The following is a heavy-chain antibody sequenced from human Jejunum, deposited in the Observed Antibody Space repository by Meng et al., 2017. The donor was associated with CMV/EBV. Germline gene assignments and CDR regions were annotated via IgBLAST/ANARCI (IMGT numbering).Heavy chain of an antibody. CDR2: ISATSSYI. J-gene: IGHJ6*02. CDR3: ANQMPWNYYHGMNL. V-gene: IGHV3-21*01. Sequence: SEFSFSSHNMNGVRQAPGKGLEWVASISATSSYIYYADSVKGRFTISRDNAKNSLYLQMDSLRVEDTAVYYCANQMPWNYYHGMNLWGQGTTVTVSS. D-gene: IGHD1-7*01. CDR1: EFSFSSHN.